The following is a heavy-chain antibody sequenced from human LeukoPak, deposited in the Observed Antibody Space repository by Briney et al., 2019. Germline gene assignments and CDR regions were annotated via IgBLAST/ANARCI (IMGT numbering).Heavy chain of an antibody. CDR2: ISGSGGST. J-gene: IGHJ6*03. Sequence: GGSLRLSCAASGFTFSSYEMNWVRQAPGKGLEWVSAISGSGGSTYYADSVKGRFTISSDNSKNTLYLQMNSLRAEDTAVYYCAKDGGMPVPYGSGSYYPWHYYYYYYMDVWGKGTTVTISS. CDR1: GFTFSSYE. D-gene: IGHD3-10*01. V-gene: IGHV3-23*01. CDR3: AKDGGMPVPYGSGSYYPWHYYYYYYMDV.